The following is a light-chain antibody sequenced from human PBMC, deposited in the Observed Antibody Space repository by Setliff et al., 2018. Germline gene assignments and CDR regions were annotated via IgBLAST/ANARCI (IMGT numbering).Light chain of an antibody. CDR3: SSYAGSSTLYV. Sequence: QSVLTQPASVSGSPGQSITISCTGTSSDVGGYNSVSWYQQHPGKAPKLMIYDVSNRPSGVSNRFSGSKSANTASLTISGLQAEDEADYYCSSYAGSSTLYVFGTGTKVTVL. J-gene: IGLJ1*01. V-gene: IGLV2-14*03. CDR1: SSDVGGYNS. CDR2: DVS.